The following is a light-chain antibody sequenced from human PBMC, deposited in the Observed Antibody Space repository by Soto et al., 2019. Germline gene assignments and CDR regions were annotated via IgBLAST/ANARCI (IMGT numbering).Light chain of an antibody. CDR2: TPS. J-gene: IGKJ1*01. Sequence: DIQMTQSPSSVSASVGDRITITCRASQGISRWLAWYQQKPGKAPNLLIFTPSNLESGVPSRFSGSGSGTDFTLTISSLQPEDFATYFCQQGYSRPRTFGQGTKVDIK. V-gene: IGKV1-12*01. CDR1: QGISRW. CDR3: QQGYSRPRT.